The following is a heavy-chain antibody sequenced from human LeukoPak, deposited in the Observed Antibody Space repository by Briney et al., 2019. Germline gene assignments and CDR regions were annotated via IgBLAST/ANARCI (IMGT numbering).Heavy chain of an antibody. CDR2: IKPDGSEK. Sequence: PGGSLRLSCAASAFTLSSDWMTWVRQAPGKGLEWVATIKPDGSEKYYVDSLKGRFTISRDNARNSLYLQMNSLRVEDTAVYYCAIDKSWNFPLWGQGTLVTVSS. CDR3: AIDKSWNFPL. J-gene: IGHJ4*02. V-gene: IGHV3-7*01. D-gene: IGHD1-7*01. CDR1: AFTLSSDW.